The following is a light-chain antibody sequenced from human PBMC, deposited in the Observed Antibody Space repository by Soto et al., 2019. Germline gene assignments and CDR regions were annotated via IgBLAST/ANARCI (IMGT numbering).Light chain of an antibody. CDR3: CAYAGSSTWV. J-gene: IGLJ3*02. V-gene: IGLV2-23*01. CDR1: SSDVGNYNL. Sequence: SALTQPASVSGSPGQSITISCTGTSSDVGNYNLVSWYQQHPGKAPKLMIYEDNKRPSRVSNRFSGSKSGNTASLTISGLQAEDEADYYCCAYAGSSTWVFGGGTKVTVL. CDR2: EDN.